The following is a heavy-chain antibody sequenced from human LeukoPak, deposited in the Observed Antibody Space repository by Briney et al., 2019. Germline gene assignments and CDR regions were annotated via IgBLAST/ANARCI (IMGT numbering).Heavy chain of an antibody. V-gene: IGHV3-48*03. Sequence: GGSLRLSCAVSGFTFSSYEMNWVRQAPGRGLEWVSYISSSGSTIYYADSVKGRFTISRDNAKNSLYLQMNSLRAEDTAVYYCASRLYGDAFDIWGQGTMVTVSS. CDR2: ISSSGSTI. J-gene: IGHJ3*02. CDR3: ASRLYGDAFDI. D-gene: IGHD4-17*01. CDR1: GFTFSSYE.